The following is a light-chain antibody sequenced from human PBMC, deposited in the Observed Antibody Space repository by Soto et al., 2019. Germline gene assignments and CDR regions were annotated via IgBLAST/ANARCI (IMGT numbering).Light chain of an antibody. CDR2: EVS. CDR3: SSYTSNSPYV. J-gene: IGLJ1*01. CDR1: SSDVGGYNY. V-gene: IGLV2-14*01. Sequence: QSALTQPASVSGSPGQSITISCTGTSSDVGGYNYVSWYHQHPGKAPKLMIYEVSNRPSGVSNRFSGSKSGNTASLTISGLQAEDEADYYCSSYTSNSPYVFGSGTKLTVL.